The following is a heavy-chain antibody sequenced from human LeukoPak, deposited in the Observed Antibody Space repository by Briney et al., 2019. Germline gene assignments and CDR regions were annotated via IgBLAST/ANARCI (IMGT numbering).Heavy chain of an antibody. CDR1: GFTFSSYG. V-gene: IGHV3-23*01. CDR3: AKDSGNRGYYDYVWGSRPFDF. D-gene: IGHD3-16*01. CDR2: ISGSGGST. J-gene: IGHJ4*02. Sequence: GGSLRLSCAASGFTFSSYGMSWVRQAPGKGLEWVSAISGSGGSTYYADSVKGRFTISRDNSKNTLYLQMNSLRAEDTAVYYCAKDSGNRGYYDYVWGSRPFDFWGQGTLVSVSS.